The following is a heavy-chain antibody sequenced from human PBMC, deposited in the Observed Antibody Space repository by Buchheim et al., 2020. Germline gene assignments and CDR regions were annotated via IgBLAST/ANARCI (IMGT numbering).Heavy chain of an antibody. CDR2: IYYSGTT. V-gene: IGHV4-30-4*01. D-gene: IGHD3-16*01. CDR1: GASISTGDYY. J-gene: IGHJ5*02. CDR3: ARTAPSMITFGGVNP. Sequence: QVQLQESGPGLVKPSQTLSLTCTVSGASISTGDYYWSWIRQPPGKGLKWIGYIYYSGTTYYNPSLKSRVTISVDTSKNQFSLKLSSVTAADTAVYYCARTAPSMITFGGVNPWGQGTL.